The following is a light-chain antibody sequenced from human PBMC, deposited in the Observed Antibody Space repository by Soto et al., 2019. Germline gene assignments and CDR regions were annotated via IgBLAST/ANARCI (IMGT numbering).Light chain of an antibody. Sequence: QSGLTQPASVCGSPGQSITISCTGSSSDFGGYNYVSWYQHHPGKAPKLVIYDVSNRPSGVSNRFSGSKSGNTASLTISRLQAEEEVHYYCREYQGRRTRVFGTWTKVTV. J-gene: IGLJ1*01. V-gene: IGLV2-14*01. CDR3: REYQGRRTRV. CDR2: DVS. CDR1: SSDFGGYNY.